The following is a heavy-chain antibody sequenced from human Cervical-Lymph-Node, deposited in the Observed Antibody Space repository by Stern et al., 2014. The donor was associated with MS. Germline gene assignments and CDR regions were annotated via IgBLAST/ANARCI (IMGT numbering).Heavy chain of an antibody. J-gene: IGHJ5*02. Sequence: QLQLQESGPGLVKPSQTLSLTCTVSGGSISSGDYYWSWIRQPPGKGLEWIGYIYYSGSTYYNPSLKSRVTISVDKSKNQFSLKLSSVTAADTAVYYCASANCSSTSCPNWFDPWGQGTLVTVSS. CDR3: ASANCSSTSCPNWFDP. V-gene: IGHV4-30-4*01. CDR2: IYYSGST. CDR1: GGSISSGDYY. D-gene: IGHD2-2*01.